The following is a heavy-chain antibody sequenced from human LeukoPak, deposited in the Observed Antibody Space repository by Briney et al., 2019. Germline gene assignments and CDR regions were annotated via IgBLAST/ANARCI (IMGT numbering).Heavy chain of an antibody. CDR3: AKGIGGQTYYDFWSGYCTVDY. CDR1: GFTFSSYA. J-gene: IGHJ4*02. V-gene: IGHV3-23*01. CDR2: ISGCGGST. D-gene: IGHD3-3*01. Sequence: GGSLRLSCAASGFTFSSYAMSWVRQAPGKGLEWVSAISGCGGSTYYADSVKGRFTISRDDSKNTLYLQMNSLRAEDTAVYYCAKGIGGQTYYDFWSGYCTVDYWGQGTLVTVSS.